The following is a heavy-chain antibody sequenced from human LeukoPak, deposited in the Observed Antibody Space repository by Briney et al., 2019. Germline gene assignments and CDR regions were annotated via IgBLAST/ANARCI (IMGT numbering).Heavy chain of an antibody. V-gene: IGHV4-61*01. CDR3: AREVCSGGSCYFNWFDP. D-gene: IGHD2-15*01. CDR1: GGSVSSGSYY. Sequence: SETLSLTCPVSGGSVSSGSYYWSWIRQPPGKGLEWIGYIYYSGSTNYNPSLKSRVTISVDTSKNQFSLKLSSVTAADTAVYYCAREVCSGGSCYFNWFDPWGQGTLVTVSS. J-gene: IGHJ5*02. CDR2: IYYSGST.